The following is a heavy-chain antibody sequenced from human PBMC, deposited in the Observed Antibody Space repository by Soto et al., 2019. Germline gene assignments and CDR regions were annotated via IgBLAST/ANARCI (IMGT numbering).Heavy chain of an antibody. J-gene: IGHJ4*02. Sequence: SETLSLTCAVSGGSISSSNWWSWIRQPPGKGLEWIGNIFYSGTTYYNPSLKSRVTISVDTSKNQFSLKLSSVTAADTAVYFCARGVLYWGQGTLVTVS. CDR2: IFYSGTT. D-gene: IGHD1-1*01. CDR3: ARGVLY. CDR1: GGSISSSNW. V-gene: IGHV4-31*11.